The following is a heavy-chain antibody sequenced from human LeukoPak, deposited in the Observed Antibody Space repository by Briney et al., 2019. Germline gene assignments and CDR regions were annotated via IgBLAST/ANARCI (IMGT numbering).Heavy chain of an antibody. CDR2: IYYHENT. J-gene: IGHJ3*02. V-gene: IGHV4-39*07. D-gene: IGHD5-18*01. Sequence: SETLSLTCTVSAGSISSSSDYCGWIRQAPGKWLEWIGSIYYHENTYYNSSLNSLVTISVDTSKNQFSVKLSSVTAVATAVYYCARGLSLYGYSYGANDRFDIWGQATMVSVSS. CDR1: AGSISSSSDY. CDR3: ARGLSLYGYSYGANDRFDI.